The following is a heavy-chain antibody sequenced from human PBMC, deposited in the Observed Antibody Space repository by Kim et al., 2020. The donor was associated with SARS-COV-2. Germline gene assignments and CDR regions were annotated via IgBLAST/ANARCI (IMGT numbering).Heavy chain of an antibody. D-gene: IGHD4-17*01. CDR3: ARERDFGDLDY. V-gene: IGHV3-53*01. Sequence: GGSLRLSCAASGLSVRGTYMSWVRQAPGKGLEWVSTIYSGGGTKYGDSVKGRFTISRDSSKNMLFLQMDSLRGDDTVVYYCARERDFGDLDYWGQGTLVT. CDR2: IYSGGGT. J-gene: IGHJ4*02. CDR1: GLSVRGTY.